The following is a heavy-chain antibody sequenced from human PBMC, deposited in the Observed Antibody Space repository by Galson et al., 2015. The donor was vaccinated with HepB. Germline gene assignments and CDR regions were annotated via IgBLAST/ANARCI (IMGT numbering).Heavy chain of an antibody. D-gene: IGHD3-10*01. Sequence: SVKVSCKASGYTFTGYYMHWARQAPGQGLEWMGWINPNSGGTNYAQKFQGRVTMTKDTSISTAYMELSRLRSDDTAVYYCARAHYGSGSYLSPIDYWGQGTLVTVSS. CDR1: GYTFTGYY. J-gene: IGHJ4*02. CDR2: INPNSGGT. CDR3: ARAHYGSGSYLSPIDY. V-gene: IGHV1-2*02.